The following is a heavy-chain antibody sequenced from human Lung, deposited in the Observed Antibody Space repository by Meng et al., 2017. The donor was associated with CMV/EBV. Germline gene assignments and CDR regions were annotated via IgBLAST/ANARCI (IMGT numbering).Heavy chain of an antibody. CDR1: GGSFSGYY. CDR2: INHSGST. D-gene: IGHD3-3*01. J-gene: IGHJ6*02. Sequence: SETLSLTCAVYGGSFSGYYWSWIRQPPGKGLEWIGEINHSGSTNYNPSLKSRVTISVDTSKSQFSLKLSSVTAADTAVYYCARDWNDFWSGYYGGMDVWGQGTXVTVSS. V-gene: IGHV4-34*01. CDR3: ARDWNDFWSGYYGGMDV.